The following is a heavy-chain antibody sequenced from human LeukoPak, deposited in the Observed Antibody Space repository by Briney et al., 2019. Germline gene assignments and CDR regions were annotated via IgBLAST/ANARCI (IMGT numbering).Heavy chain of an antibody. CDR1: GGSISSYY. Sequence: SETLSLTCTVSGGSISSYYWSWIRQPPGKGLEWIGYIYYSGSTNYNPSLKSRVTISVDTSKNQFSLKLSSVTAADTAVYYCAREKTGSSGYYYMDVWGKGTTVTVSS. J-gene: IGHJ6*03. D-gene: IGHD3-10*01. CDR2: IYYSGST. CDR3: AREKTGSSGYYYMDV. V-gene: IGHV4-59*01.